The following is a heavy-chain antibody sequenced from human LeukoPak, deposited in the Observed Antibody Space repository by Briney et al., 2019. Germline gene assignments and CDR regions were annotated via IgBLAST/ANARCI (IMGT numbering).Heavy chain of an antibody. D-gene: IGHD1-20*01. CDR3: ARDLYNWNDRGDNWFDP. J-gene: IGHJ5*02. Sequence: GGSLRLSCAASGFTFSSYSMNWVRQAPGKGLEWVSSISSSSSYIYYADSVKGRFTISRDNAKNSLYLQMNSLRAEDTAVYYCARDLYNWNDRGDNWFDPWGQGTLVTVSS. CDR1: GFTFSSYS. V-gene: IGHV3-21*01. CDR2: ISSSSSYI.